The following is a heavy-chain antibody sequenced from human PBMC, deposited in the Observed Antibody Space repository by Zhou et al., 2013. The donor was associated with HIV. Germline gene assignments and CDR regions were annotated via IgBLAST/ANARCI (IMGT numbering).Heavy chain of an antibody. D-gene: IGHD3-3*01. V-gene: IGHV1-69*12. Sequence: QVQLVQSGAEVKKPGSSVKVSCKASGGTFNNYAISWLRQAPGQGLEWMGGIIPIFGTANYAQKFQGRVTIIADESTSTAYMELSSLRSEDTAVYYCASSREGSGPYFYYYMDVWGKGTTVSVSS. CDR3: ASSREGSGPYFYYYMDV. CDR2: IIPIFGTA. J-gene: IGHJ6*03. CDR1: GGTFNNYA.